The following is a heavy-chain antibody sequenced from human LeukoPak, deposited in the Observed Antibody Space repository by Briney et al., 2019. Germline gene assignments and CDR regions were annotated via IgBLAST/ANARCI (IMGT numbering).Heavy chain of an antibody. CDR1: GGSISSSSYY. D-gene: IGHD2-2*01. J-gene: IGHJ2*01. Sequence: PSETLSLTCTVSGGSISSSSYYWGWIRQPPGKGLEWIGSIYYSGSTYYNPSLKSRVTISVDTSKNQFSLKLSSVTAADTAVYYCARHLVISPAANWYFDLWGRGTLVTVSS. CDR3: ARHLVISPAANWYFDL. V-gene: IGHV4-39*07. CDR2: IYYSGST.